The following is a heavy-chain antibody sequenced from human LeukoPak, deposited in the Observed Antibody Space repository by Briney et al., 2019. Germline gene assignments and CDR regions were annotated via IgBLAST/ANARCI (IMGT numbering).Heavy chain of an antibody. V-gene: IGHV4-59*01. Sequence: PSETLSLTCTVSGGSISNYFWSWIRQPPGKGLEWIGYIYYSGSTNYNPSLKSRVTISVDTSKNQFSLKLSSVTAADTAVYYCATAGRSGTYDLYFDSWGQGTLVTVSS. J-gene: IGHJ4*02. CDR1: GGSISNYF. CDR2: IYYSGST. CDR3: ATAGRSGTYDLYFDS. D-gene: IGHD1-26*01.